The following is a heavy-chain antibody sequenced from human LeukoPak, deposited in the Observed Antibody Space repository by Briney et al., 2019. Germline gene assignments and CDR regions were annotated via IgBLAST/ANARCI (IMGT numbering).Heavy chain of an antibody. CDR2: IYYSGST. CDR1: GGSISSSSYY. D-gene: IGHD6-19*01. J-gene: IGHJ4*02. V-gene: IGHV4-39*01. Sequence: PSETLSLTCTVSGGSISSSSYYWGWIRQPPGKGLEWIGSIYYSGSTYYNPSLKSRVTISVDTSKNQFSLKLSSATAADTAVYYCARRGTVAGTSPFDYWGQGTLVTVSS. CDR3: ARRGTVAGTSPFDY.